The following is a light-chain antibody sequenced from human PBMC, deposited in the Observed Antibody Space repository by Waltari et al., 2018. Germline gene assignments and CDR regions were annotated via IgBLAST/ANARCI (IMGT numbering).Light chain of an antibody. CDR3: SSYTSVNTR. V-gene: IGLV2-14*03. CDR1: SRDVEGFNL. J-gene: IGLJ2*01. CDR2: DVA. Sequence: QSALPQPASMSGSPGQSITISCPGTSRDVEGFNLFSWYQQYPGKAPKLIIYDVANRPSGVSHRFSGSRSDNTASLTISGLQAEDEADYYCSSYTSVNTRFGGGTKLTVL.